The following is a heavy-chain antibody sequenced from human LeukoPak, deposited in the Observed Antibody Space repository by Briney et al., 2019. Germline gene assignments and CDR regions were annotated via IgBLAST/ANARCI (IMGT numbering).Heavy chain of an antibody. CDR3: ARDFGYSSGWYSIDY. J-gene: IGHJ4*02. V-gene: IGHV1-69*13. Sequence: GASVKVSCKASGGTFSGYAISWVRQAPGQGLEWMGGIIPIFGTANYAQKFQGRVTITADESTSTAYMELSSLRSEDTAVYYCARDFGYSSGWYSIDYWGQGTLVTVSS. D-gene: IGHD6-19*01. CDR2: IIPIFGTA. CDR1: GGTFSGYA.